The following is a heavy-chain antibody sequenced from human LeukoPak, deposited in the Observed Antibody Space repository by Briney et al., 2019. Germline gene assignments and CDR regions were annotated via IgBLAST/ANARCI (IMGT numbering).Heavy chain of an antibody. CDR3: AREERSYYDWERWFDP. Sequence: SQTLSLTCAISGDSVSSNSAAWNWIRQSPSRGLEWLGRTYYRSKWYNDYAVSVKSRITINPDTSKNQFSLQLSSVTPEDTAVYYCAREERSYYDWERWFDPWGQGTLVTVSS. J-gene: IGHJ5*02. V-gene: IGHV6-1*01. D-gene: IGHD1-26*01. CDR1: GDSVSSNSAA. CDR2: TYYRSKWYN.